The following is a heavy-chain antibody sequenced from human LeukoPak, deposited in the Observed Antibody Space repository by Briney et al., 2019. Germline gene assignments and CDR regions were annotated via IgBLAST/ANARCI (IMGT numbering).Heavy chain of an antibody. V-gene: IGHV1-46*01. D-gene: IGHD6-13*01. CDR2: INPSGGST. Sequence: ASVKVSCKASGYTFTSYYMHRVRQAPGQGLEWVGIINPSGGSTSYAQKFQGRVTMTRDTSTSTVYMELSSLRSEDTAVYYCARGLAAANSPDYWGQGTLVTVSS. J-gene: IGHJ4*02. CDR1: GYTFTSYY. CDR3: ARGLAAANSPDY.